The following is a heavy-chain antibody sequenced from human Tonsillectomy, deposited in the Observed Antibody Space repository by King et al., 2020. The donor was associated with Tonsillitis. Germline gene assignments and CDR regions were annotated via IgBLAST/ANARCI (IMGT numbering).Heavy chain of an antibody. J-gene: IGHJ5*02. CDR3: ARAWGYCSGGSCYPRWFDP. CDR1: GGSFSGYY. Sequence: VQLQQWGAGLLKPSETLSLTCAVYGGSFSGYYWSWIRQPPGKGLEWIGEINHSGSTTYNPSLKIQVTISVDTSKNQFSLKLGSVTAADTAVYYCARAWGYCSGGSCYPRWFDPWGQGTLVTVSS. V-gene: IGHV4-34*01. D-gene: IGHD2-15*01. CDR2: INHSGST.